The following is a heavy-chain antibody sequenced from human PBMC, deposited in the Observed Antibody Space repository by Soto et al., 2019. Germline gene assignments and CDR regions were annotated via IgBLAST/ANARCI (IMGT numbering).Heavy chain of an antibody. CDR2: IKQDGSDR. CDR3: ARGRGWLHDY. D-gene: IGHD6-19*01. Sequence: EVQLVESGGGLVQPGGSLRLSCAASGFSLSDYWMNWVRRAPGKGLEWVAIIKQDGSDRYYVDSVKGRFTISRDNAKNSLYLQMSSLRVEDTALYYCARGRGWLHDYWGQGTLVTVSS. J-gene: IGHJ4*02. V-gene: IGHV3-7*01. CDR1: GFSLSDYW.